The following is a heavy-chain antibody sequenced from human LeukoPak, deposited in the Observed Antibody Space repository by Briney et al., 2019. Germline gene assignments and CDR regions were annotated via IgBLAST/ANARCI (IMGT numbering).Heavy chain of an antibody. CDR3: AKDRAFGYYDILTGIDY. J-gene: IGHJ4*02. CDR2: IRYDGSNK. CDR1: GFTFSSYG. D-gene: IGHD3-9*01. V-gene: IGHV3-30*02. Sequence: GGSLRLSCAASGFTFSSYGMHWVRQAPGKGLEWVAFIRYDGSNKYYADSVKGRFTISRDNSKNTLYLQMNSLRAEDTAVYYCAKDRAFGYYDILTGIDYWGQGTLVTVSS.